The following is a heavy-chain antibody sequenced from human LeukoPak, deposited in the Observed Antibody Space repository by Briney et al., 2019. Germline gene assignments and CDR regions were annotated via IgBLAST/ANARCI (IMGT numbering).Heavy chain of an antibody. V-gene: IGHV4-59*12. D-gene: IGHD3-3*01. J-gene: IGHJ4*02. Sequence: SETLSLTCTVSGGSISSYYWSWIRQPPGKGLEWIGYIYYSGSTNYNPSLKSRVTISVDTSKNQFSLKLSSVTAADTAVYYCARGSGRITIFGVVISSFDYWGQGTLVTVSS. CDR1: GGSISSYY. CDR2: IYYSGST. CDR3: ARGSGRITIFGVVISSFDY.